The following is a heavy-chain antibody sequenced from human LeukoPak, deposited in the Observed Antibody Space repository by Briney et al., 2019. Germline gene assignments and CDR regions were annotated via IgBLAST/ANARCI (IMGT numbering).Heavy chain of an antibody. CDR2: INSDGSTT. CDR1: GFTLNGYW. V-gene: IGHV3-74*01. J-gene: IGHJ5*02. CDR3: ARVATGSYDWFDP. Sequence: GGSLGLSCAAPGFTLNGYWMHWVRQAPGKGLVWVSRINSDGSTTSYADSVKGRFTISRDNSKNTLYLQMNSLRAEDTAVYFCARVATGSYDWFDPWGQGTLVTVSS. D-gene: IGHD3-10*01.